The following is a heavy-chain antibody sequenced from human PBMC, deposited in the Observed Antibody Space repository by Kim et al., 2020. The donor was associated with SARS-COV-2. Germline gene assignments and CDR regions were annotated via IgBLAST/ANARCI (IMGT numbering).Heavy chain of an antibody. CDR1: GGSFSGYY. CDR3: ARDWGLYGNAFDI. J-gene: IGHJ3*02. V-gene: IGHV4-34*01. D-gene: IGHD3-10*01. Sequence: SETLSLTCADYGGSFSGYYWSWIRQPPGEGLEWIGENNHSGSTNYNPSLKSRVTISVDTSKNQFSLNLSSVTATDTAVYYCARDWGLYGNAFDIWGRGTMVAVSS. CDR2: NNHSGST.